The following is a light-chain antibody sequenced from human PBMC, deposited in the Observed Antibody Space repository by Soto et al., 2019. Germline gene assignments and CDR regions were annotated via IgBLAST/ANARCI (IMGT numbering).Light chain of an antibody. V-gene: IGKV3-20*01. CDR1: QSVSSNY. CDR2: GAS. Sequence: EIVLTQSPGTLSLSPGERATLSCRASQSVSSNYLAWYQQKPGQAPRLLIYGASSRATGIPDRFSGTGSGTDFTLTISRLEPEDFAFYYCQQYDVTPPNTFGGGTKVEV. J-gene: IGKJ4*01. CDR3: QQYDVTPPNT.